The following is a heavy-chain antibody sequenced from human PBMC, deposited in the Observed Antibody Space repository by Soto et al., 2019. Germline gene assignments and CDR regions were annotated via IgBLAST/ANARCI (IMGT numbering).Heavy chain of an antibody. Sequence: QVQLVESGGGVVQPGRSLRLSCAASGFTFSSYGMHWVRQAPGKGLEWVAVIWYDGSDEYYADTVKGRFTISRDNSKTTLYLQMNSLRAEDTAVYYCAREFLLDWGSDMDVWGQGTTVTVSS. D-gene: IGHD3-16*01. V-gene: IGHV3-33*01. J-gene: IGHJ6*02. CDR2: IWYDGSDE. CDR1: GFTFSSYG. CDR3: AREFLLDWGSDMDV.